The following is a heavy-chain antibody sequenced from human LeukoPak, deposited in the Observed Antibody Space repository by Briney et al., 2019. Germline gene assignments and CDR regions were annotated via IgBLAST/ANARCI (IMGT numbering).Heavy chain of an antibody. CDR2: IRPDGSEK. CDR1: GFTFSNHW. D-gene: IGHD4-17*01. Sequence: AGGSLRLSCVASEFTASGFTFSNHWMNWLRQAPGKGLEWVANIRPDGSEKYYVDSVKGRFTISRDNARNSLYLQMNSLRVEDGAVYYCASRRSQASDDGIYWGQGALVTVSS. CDR3: ASRRSQASDDGIY. V-gene: IGHV3-7*01. J-gene: IGHJ4*02.